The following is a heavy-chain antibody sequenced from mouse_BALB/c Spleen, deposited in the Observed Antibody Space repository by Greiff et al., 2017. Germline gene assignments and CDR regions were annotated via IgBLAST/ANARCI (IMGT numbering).Heavy chain of an antibody. J-gene: IGHJ2*01. Sequence: EVQLQQSGTVLARPGASVKMSCKASGYSFTSYWMHWVKQRPGQGLEWIGRIDPANGNTKYDPKFQGKATITADTSSNTAYLQLSSLTSEDTAVYYCACYGNYGEYFDYWGQGTTLTVSS. CDR2: IDPANGNT. CDR1: GYSFTSYW. D-gene: IGHD2-1*01. V-gene: IGHV14-1*02. CDR3: ACYGNYGEYFDY.